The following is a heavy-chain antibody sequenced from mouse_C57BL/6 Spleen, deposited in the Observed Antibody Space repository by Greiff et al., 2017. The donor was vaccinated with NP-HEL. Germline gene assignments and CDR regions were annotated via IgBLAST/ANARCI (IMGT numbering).Heavy chain of an antibody. CDR1: GYAFSSYW. CDR3: ARTYYSNAGAMDY. V-gene: IGHV1-80*01. D-gene: IGHD2-5*01. CDR2: IYPGDGDT. J-gene: IGHJ4*01. Sequence: QVQLKESGAELVKPGASVKISCKASGYAFSSYWMNWVKQRPGKGLEWIGQIYPGDGDTNYNGKFKGKATLTADKSSSTAYMQLSSLTSEDSAVYFCARTYYSNAGAMDYWGQGTSVTVSS.